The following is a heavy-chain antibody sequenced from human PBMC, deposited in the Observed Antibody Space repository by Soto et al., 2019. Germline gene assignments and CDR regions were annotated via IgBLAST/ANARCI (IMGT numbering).Heavy chain of an antibody. V-gene: IGHV1-46*01. CDR3: ASSYSGYLDN. CDR1: GYVFTNYY. CDR2: IKTAGGDT. J-gene: IGHJ4*02. Sequence: ASVKVSCKASGYVFTNYYIHWVRQAPGQGLEWMGIIKTAGGDTNYAQKFRGRVTMTRDTSTSTVSLKLTSVTDADTAVYYCASSYSGYLDNWGQGTLVTVSS. D-gene: IGHD3-22*01.